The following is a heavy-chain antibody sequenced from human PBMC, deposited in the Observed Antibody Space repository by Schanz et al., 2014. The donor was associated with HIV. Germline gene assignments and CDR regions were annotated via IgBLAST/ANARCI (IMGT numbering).Heavy chain of an antibody. J-gene: IGHJ6*02. CDR1: GFSFSAYA. D-gene: IGHD3-3*01. CDR3: ARDPSTVFGVAIYDMDV. CDR2: VTYDGTNK. Sequence: QVQLVESGGGVVQPGRSLSLSCAASGFSFSAYAMHWVRQAPGKGLEWVASVTYDGTNKFYADSVKGRCTISRDNSKNTLSVQMNSLRIGDTAVYYCARDPSTVFGVAIYDMDVWGQGTTVIVSS. V-gene: IGHV3-30-3*01.